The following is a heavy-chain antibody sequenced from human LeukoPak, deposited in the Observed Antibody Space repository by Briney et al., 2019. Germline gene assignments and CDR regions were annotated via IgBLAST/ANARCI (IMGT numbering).Heavy chain of an antibody. CDR1: GFTFSDHY. J-gene: IGHJ3*02. D-gene: IGHD6-6*01. Sequence: PGGSLRLSCAASGFTFSDHYMSWIRQAPGKGLEWISYISSSGSTIYYADSVKGRFTISRDNAKNSLYLQMNSLRAEDTAVYYCARYSSSDAFDIWGQGTMVTVSS. CDR2: ISSSGSTI. CDR3: ARYSSSDAFDI. V-gene: IGHV3-11*04.